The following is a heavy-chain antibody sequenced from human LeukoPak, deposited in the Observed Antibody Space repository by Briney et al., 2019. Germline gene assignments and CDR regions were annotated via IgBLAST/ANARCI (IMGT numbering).Heavy chain of an antibody. Sequence: GGSLRLSCTASGFTFITYWMSWVRQAPGKGLEWVANIKQDGSETYYVDSVKGRFTISRDNAKNSLYLQMNSLRDEDTAVYYCARGGSGYSYGKIDSWGQGILVTVSS. J-gene: IGHJ4*02. CDR1: GFTFITYW. D-gene: IGHD5-18*01. V-gene: IGHV3-7*01. CDR2: IKQDGSET. CDR3: ARGGSGYSYGKIDS.